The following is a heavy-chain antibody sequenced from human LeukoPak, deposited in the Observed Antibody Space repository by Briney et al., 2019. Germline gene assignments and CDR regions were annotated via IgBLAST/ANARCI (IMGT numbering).Heavy chain of an antibody. CDR3: ARSPVRGVIINFDY. V-gene: IGHV4-38-2*02. CDR1: GYSISSGYY. CDR2: IYHSGST. J-gene: IGHJ4*02. D-gene: IGHD3-10*01. Sequence: PSETLSLTCTVSGYSISSGYYWGWIRQPPGKGLEWIGSIYHSGSTYYNPSLKSRVTISVDTSKNQFSLKLSSVTAADTAVYYCARSPVRGVIINFDYWGQGTLVTVSS.